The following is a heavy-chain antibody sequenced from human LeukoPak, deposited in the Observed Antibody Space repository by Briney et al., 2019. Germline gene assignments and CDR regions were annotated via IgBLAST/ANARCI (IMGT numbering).Heavy chain of an antibody. J-gene: IGHJ5*02. CDR2: ISGSGGST. Sequence: GGSLRLSCAASGFTFSSYAMSWVRQAPGKGLEWVSAISGSGGSTYYADSVKGRFTISRDNSKNTLYLQMNSLRAEDTAVYYCASWDGVAPYCSGGSCNIRWPFDPWGQGTLVTVSS. V-gene: IGHV3-23*01. CDR3: ASWDGVAPYCSGGSCNIRWPFDP. CDR1: GFTFSSYA. D-gene: IGHD2-15*01.